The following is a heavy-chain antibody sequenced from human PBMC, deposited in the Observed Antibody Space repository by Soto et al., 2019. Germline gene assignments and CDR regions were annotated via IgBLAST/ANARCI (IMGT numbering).Heavy chain of an antibody. CDR2: ISAYNGNT. CDR1: GYTFKTCG. V-gene: IGHV1-18*01. D-gene: IGHD6-13*01. Sequence: ASVKVSCKASGYTFKTCGINWVRQAPGQGLEWMGWISAYNGNTNYAEKVRGRVTMTTDTSTSTAYMELRSLRSDDTPVYYCEREDLYRSRCYYSAYWGHRTPVPVSS. CDR3: EREDLYRSRCYYSAY. J-gene: IGHJ4*01.